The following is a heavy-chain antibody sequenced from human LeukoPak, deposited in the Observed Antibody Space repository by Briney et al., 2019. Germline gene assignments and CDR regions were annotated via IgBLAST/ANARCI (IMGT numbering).Heavy chain of an antibody. Sequence: GGSLRLSCAASGFTFSNAWMSWVRQAPGKGLEWVGRIKSKTDGGTTDYAAPVKGRFTISRDDSKNTLYLQMNSLKTEDTAVYYCTTAAWIQLWLRYYYYYMDVWGKGTTVTVSS. D-gene: IGHD5-18*01. V-gene: IGHV3-15*01. CDR1: GFTFSNAW. CDR3: TTAAWIQLWLRYYYYYMDV. CDR2: IKSKTDGGTT. J-gene: IGHJ6*03.